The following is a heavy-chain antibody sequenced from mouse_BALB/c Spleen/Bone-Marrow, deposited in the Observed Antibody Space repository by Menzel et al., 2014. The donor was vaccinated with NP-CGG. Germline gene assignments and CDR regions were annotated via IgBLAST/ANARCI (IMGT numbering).Heavy chain of an antibody. J-gene: IGHJ4*01. CDR2: IYPGNSDT. CDR3: THGYDYYAMDY. Sequence: DVKLQESGTVLARPGASVKMSCKASGYTFTSYWMHWVKQRPGQGLEWIGAIYPGNSDTSYNQKFKGKAKLTVVTSTSTAYMELSSLTNEDSAVYYCTHGYDYYAMDYWGQGTSVTVSS. CDR1: GYTFTSYW. D-gene: IGHD2-2*01. V-gene: IGHV1-5*01.